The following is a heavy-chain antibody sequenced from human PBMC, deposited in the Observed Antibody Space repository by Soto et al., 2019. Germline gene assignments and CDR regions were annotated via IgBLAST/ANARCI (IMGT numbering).Heavy chain of an antibody. V-gene: IGHV3-23*01. CDR2: IGGSGGAT. J-gene: IGHJ3*02. D-gene: IGHD3-16*02. Sequence: VQLLESGGGLVQPGGSLRLSCAASGFTFSNYAMTWVRQAPGKGLEWVSAIGGSGGATYYADSVKGRFTVSRDNSKNTLYLQVNSLRAEDTAVYYCAKDYIGVIPDAFDIWGQGTMVTVSS. CDR3: AKDYIGVIPDAFDI. CDR1: GFTFSNYA.